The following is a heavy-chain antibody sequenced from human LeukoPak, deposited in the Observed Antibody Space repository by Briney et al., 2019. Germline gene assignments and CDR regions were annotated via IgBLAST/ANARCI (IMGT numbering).Heavy chain of an antibody. Sequence: GGSLRLSCAASGFMFADHGMTWVRQVPGKGLEWVSGINWNGGSTGYVDSVKGRFTISRDNAKNVLFLQMNNLRPEDTAFYYCARGEWDLRDWGQGTLVTVSS. J-gene: IGHJ4*02. CDR1: GFMFADHG. D-gene: IGHD1-26*01. V-gene: IGHV3-20*04. CDR3: ARGEWDLRD. CDR2: INWNGGST.